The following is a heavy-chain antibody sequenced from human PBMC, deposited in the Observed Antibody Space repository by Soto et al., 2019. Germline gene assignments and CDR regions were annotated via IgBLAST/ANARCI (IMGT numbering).Heavy chain of an antibody. CDR1: GGTFSSYA. J-gene: IGHJ6*02. D-gene: IGHD2-2*01. CDR3: AGRSTSCQLCYYYCGMDV. Sequence: SVKVSCKASGGTFSSYAISWVRQAPGQGLEWMGGIIPIFGTANYAQKFQGRVTITADESTSTAYMELSSLRSEDTAVYYCAGRSTSCQLCYYYCGMDVWGQGTTVTVSS. CDR2: IIPIFGTA. V-gene: IGHV1-69*13.